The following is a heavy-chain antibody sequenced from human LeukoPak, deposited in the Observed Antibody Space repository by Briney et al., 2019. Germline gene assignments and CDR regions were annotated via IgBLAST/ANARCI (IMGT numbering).Heavy chain of an antibody. CDR3: ARSSGYYSSLFYMHV. CDR2: IIPIFGTA. CDR1: GGTFSSYA. V-gene: IGHV1-69*05. D-gene: IGHD3-22*01. J-gene: IGHJ6*03. Sequence: ASVKVSCKAAGGTFSSYAISWVRQAPGQGLEWMGGIIPIFGTANYAQKFQGRVTMTSDMSTSTVYMELSSVRSEDTAVYYCARSSGYYSSLFYMHVWGKGTTVTVSS.